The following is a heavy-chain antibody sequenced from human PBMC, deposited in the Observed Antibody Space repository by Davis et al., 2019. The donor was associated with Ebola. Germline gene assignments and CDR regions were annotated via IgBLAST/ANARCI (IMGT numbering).Heavy chain of an antibody. J-gene: IGHJ5*01. CDR1: GYIFTVYS. CDR3: ARTYFYENTINPNWFDP. V-gene: IGHV1-8*01. Sequence: ASVKVSCKASGYIFTVYSINWVRQAPGQGLEWVGWMDPKNGDTGYSQKFQGRVTLTRDTSINTAYLELSSLTSEDTAVYYCARTYFYENTINPNWFDPWGQGTLVTVSS. D-gene: IGHD2/OR15-2a*01. CDR2: MDPKNGDT.